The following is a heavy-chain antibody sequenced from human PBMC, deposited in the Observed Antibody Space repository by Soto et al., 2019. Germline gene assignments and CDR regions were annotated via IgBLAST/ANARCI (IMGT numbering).Heavy chain of an antibody. Sequence: QVQLVESGGGVVQPGRSLRLSCAASGFSFSSYAFHWVRQAPGKGLERVACISVDGSSAYSADSGTGRFTISSDNSLNTGDLQMNSLRAEDTAVYYCARTSRLRSAGNAWWGDLDSWCPGTLVTLAA. V-gene: IGHV3-30-3*01. D-gene: IGHD1-1*01. CDR2: ISVDGSSA. CDR1: GFSFSSYA. CDR3: ARTSRLRSAGNAWWGDLDS. J-gene: IGHJ5*01.